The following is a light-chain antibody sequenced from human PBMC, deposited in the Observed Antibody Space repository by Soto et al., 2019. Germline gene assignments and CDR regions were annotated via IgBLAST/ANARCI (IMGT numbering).Light chain of an antibody. CDR2: DAS. J-gene: IGKJ5*01. Sequence: EIVLTQSPATLSLSPGERATLSCRASQSVYIYLAWYQQKPGQAPRLLIYDASCRAAGIPARFSGSGSGTDFTLTISSLEPEDSAVYYCQQRGNWPLTFGQGTRLETK. CDR3: QQRGNWPLT. CDR1: QSVYIY. V-gene: IGKV3-11*01.